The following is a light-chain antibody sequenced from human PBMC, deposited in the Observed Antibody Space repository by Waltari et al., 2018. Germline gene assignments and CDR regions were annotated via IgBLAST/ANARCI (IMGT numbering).Light chain of an antibody. J-gene: IGLJ2*01. V-gene: IGLV1-47*01. CDR3: VAWDDSLSGVV. Sequence: QSVLTQPPSASGTPGQRVTISWSGSSSNTGSNYVYWYQQLPGTAPKLLIHRNNQRPSGVPDRFSGSKSGTSASLAISGLRSEDEADYYCVAWDDSLSGVVFGGGTKLTVL. CDR2: RNN. CDR1: SSNTGSNY.